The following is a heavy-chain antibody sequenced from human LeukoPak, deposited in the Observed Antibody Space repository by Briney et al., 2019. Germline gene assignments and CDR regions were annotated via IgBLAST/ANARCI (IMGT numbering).Heavy chain of an antibody. Sequence: PSETLSLTCTVSGGSISSSSYYWGWIRQPPGKGLEWIGSIYYSGSTYYNPSLKSRVTISVDTSKNQFSLKLSSVTAADTAVYYCARDSGSGSYPSRYSLRGLAAFDYWGQGTLVTVSS. CDR1: GGSISSSSYY. D-gene: IGHD1-26*01. CDR3: ARDSGSGSYPSRYSLRGLAAFDY. J-gene: IGHJ4*02. CDR2: IYYSGST. V-gene: IGHV4-39*07.